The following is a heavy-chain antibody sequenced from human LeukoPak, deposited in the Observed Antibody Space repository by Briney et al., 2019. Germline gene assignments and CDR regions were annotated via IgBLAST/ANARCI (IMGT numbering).Heavy chain of an antibody. CDR1: GFSLSDYW. V-gene: IGHV3-7*01. Sequence: GGSLRLSCAASGFSLSDYWMTWVRQAPGKGLECVGNIKFDGGEIYYLDSVRGRFSISRDNAKNSLYLQMHSLRVEDTAVYYCTRDLNHDSSGWGQGTLVTVSS. J-gene: IGHJ4*02. CDR2: IKFDGGEI. CDR3: TRDLNHDSSG. D-gene: IGHD3-22*01.